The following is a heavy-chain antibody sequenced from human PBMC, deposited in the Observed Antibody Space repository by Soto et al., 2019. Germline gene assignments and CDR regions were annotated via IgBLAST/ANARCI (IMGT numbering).Heavy chain of an antibody. D-gene: IGHD3-3*01. CDR2: INPHGGST. V-gene: IGHV1-46*01. J-gene: IGHJ5*02. Sequence: QVQLVQSGAEVKRPGASVKVSCKAPGDTFTSYYLNWVRQAPGQGLEWTGVINPHGGSTKYAQKFQGRITRTRDTSRSTVYMELSSLRSDDTAIYYCARSSGGNFGIIIEGSNWFDPWGQGTLVTVSS. CDR3: ARSSGGNFGIIIEGSNWFDP. CDR1: GDTFTSYY.